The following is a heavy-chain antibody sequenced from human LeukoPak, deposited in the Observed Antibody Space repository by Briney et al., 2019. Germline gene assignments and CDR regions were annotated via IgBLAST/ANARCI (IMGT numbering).Heavy chain of an antibody. CDR3: TKMRRGGDGLDI. J-gene: IGHJ4*02. D-gene: IGHD2-21*02. V-gene: IGHV3-9*01. CDR2: INWNSGTI. CDR1: GFTFDDYS. Sequence: GRSLRLSCAASGFTFDDYSMQWVRHAPGKGLEWVSGINWNSGTIVYADCVKGRFTISRDKGKNCVYLQMNSLRAEDTALYYCTKMRRGGDGLDIWGQGTLVTVSA.